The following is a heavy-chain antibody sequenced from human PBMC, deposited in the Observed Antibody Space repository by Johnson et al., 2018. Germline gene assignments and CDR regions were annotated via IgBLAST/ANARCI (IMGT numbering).Heavy chain of an antibody. Sequence: QVQLVQSGAEVKKPGSSVKVSCKASGGTFSSYAISWVRQAPGQGLEWMGGIIPIFGTANYAQKFQGRVTITADESTSTVYMELSSLRSEDTAGYYCARDPVHYDSSGPDAFDIWGQGTMVTVSS. D-gene: IGHD3-22*01. V-gene: IGHV1-69*12. CDR2: IIPIFGTA. CDR3: ARDPVHYDSSGPDAFDI. J-gene: IGHJ3*02. CDR1: GGTFSSYA.